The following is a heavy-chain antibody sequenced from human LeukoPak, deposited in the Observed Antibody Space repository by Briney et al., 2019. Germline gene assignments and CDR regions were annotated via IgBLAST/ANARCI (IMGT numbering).Heavy chain of an antibody. CDR1: GFTFSKYA. D-gene: IGHD3-10*01. V-gene: IGHV3-23*01. Sequence: PGGSLRLSCAASGFTFSKYAMTWVRQAPGKGLEWVSAVSGSGDNTYYADSVKGRFTISRDNSKNTLYLQMNSLRAEDTAVYYCAKVVSITMVRGTFDYWGQGTLVTVSS. CDR3: AKVVSITMVRGTFDY. CDR2: VSGSGDNT. J-gene: IGHJ4*02.